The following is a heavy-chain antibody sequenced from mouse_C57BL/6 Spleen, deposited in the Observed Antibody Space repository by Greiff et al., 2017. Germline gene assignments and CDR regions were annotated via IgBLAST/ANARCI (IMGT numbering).Heavy chain of an antibody. CDR3: ARLGRDY. J-gene: IGHJ2*01. CDR2: INPSTGGT. V-gene: IGHV1-42*01. Sequence: VQLKQSGPELVKPGASVKISCKASGYSFTGYYMNWVKQSPEKSLEWIGEINPSTGGTTYNQKFKAKATLTVDKSSSTAYMQRKSLTSGDSAVYYCARLGRDYWGQGTTLTVSS. D-gene: IGHD4-1*01. CDR1: GYSFTGYY.